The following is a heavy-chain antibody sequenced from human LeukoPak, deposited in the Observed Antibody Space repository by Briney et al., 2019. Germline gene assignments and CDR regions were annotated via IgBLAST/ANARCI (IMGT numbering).Heavy chain of an antibody. J-gene: IGHJ5*02. Sequence: ASVKVSCKASGYTFTSYGISWVRQAPGQGLEWMGWISAYNCNTNYAQKLQGRVTMTTDTSTSTAYMELRSLRSDDTAVYYCARGEYYYDSSGTPLKGWFDPWGQGTLVTVSS. CDR1: GYTFTSYG. V-gene: IGHV1-18*01. CDR3: ARGEYYYDSSGTPLKGWFDP. D-gene: IGHD3-22*01. CDR2: ISAYNCNT.